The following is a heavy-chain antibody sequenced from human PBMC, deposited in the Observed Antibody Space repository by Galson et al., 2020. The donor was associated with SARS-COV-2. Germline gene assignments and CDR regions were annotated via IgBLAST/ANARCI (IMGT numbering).Heavy chain of an antibody. J-gene: IGHJ6*02. Sequence: TGGSLRLSCAASGFTFSSYGMHWVRQAPGKGLEWVAVISYDGRNKYYADSVKGRFTISRDNSKNTLYLQMNSLRAEDTAVYYCATSVVIVASGMDGWGQGTTVTVSS. CDR1: GFTFSSYG. D-gene: IGHD5-12*01. CDR2: ISYDGRNK. V-gene: IGHV3-30*03. CDR3: ATSVVIVASGMDG.